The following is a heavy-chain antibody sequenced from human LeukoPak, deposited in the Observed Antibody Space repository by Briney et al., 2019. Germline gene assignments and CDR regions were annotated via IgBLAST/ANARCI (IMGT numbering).Heavy chain of an antibody. Sequence: GRSLRLSCAASGFTFDDYAVHWVRQAPGRGLEWVSGISWNSGSIGYADSVKGRFTISRDNAKNSLYLQMNSLRAEDTALYYCAKDASSWSTYYFDYWGQGTLVTVSS. CDR3: AKDASSWSTYYFDY. J-gene: IGHJ4*02. D-gene: IGHD6-13*01. V-gene: IGHV3-9*01. CDR1: GFTFDDYA. CDR2: ISWNSGSI.